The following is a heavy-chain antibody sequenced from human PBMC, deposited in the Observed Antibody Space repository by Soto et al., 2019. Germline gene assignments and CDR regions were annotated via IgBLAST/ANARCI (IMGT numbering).Heavy chain of an antibody. D-gene: IGHD3-3*01. J-gene: IGHJ6*02. Sequence: PWGSLRLSCAASGFTFSSYAMHWVRQAPGKGLEWVAVISYDGSNKYYADSVKGRFTISRDNSKNTLHLQMNSLRAEDTAVYYCARGSYYDFWSGPLGLYGMDVWGQGTTVTVSS. CDR1: GFTFSSYA. CDR2: ISYDGSNK. V-gene: IGHV3-30-3*01. CDR3: ARGSYYDFWSGPLGLYGMDV.